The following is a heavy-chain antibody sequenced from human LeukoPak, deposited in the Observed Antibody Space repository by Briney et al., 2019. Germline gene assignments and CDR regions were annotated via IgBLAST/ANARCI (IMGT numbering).Heavy chain of an antibody. V-gene: IGHV3-64*01. CDR2: ISSNGGST. CDR3: ARSLRGYYDSSGYYTLYL. Sequence: GGSLRLSCAASGFTFSSYAMHWVRQAPGKGLEYVSAISSNGGSTYYANSVKGRFTISRDSSKNTLYLQMGSLRAEDMAVYYCARSLRGYYDSSGYYTLYLWGQGTLVTVSS. J-gene: IGHJ5*02. D-gene: IGHD3-22*01. CDR1: GFTFSSYA.